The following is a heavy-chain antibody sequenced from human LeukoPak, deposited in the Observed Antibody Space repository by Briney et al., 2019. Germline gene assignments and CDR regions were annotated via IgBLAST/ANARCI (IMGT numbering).Heavy chain of an antibody. CDR1: GYTFTSYD. D-gene: IGHD3-16*01. J-gene: IGHJ4*02. Sequence: ASVKVSRKASGYTFTSYDINWVRQATGQGLEWMGWMNPNSGNTGYAQKFQGRVTMTRNTSISTAYMELSSLRSEDTAVYYCASGRRLRLGELFFYWGQGTLVTVSS. CDR3: ASGRRLRLGELFFY. CDR2: MNPNSGNT. V-gene: IGHV1-8*01.